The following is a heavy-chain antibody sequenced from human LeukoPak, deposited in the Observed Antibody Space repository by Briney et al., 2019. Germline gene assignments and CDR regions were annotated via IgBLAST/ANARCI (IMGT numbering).Heavy chain of an antibody. J-gene: IGHJ5*02. Sequence: SVRVSCKASGGTFSSYAISWVRQAPGQGLEWMGGIIPIFGTANYAQKFQGRVTITTDESTSTAYMELSSLRSEDTAVYYCARAGNYDFEGKDWFDPWGQGTLVTVSS. CDR2: IIPIFGTA. CDR3: ARAGNYDFEGKDWFDP. V-gene: IGHV1-69*05. D-gene: IGHD3-3*01. CDR1: GGTFSSYA.